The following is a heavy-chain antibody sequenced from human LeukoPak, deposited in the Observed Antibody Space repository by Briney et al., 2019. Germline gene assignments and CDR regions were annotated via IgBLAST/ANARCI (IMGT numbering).Heavy chain of an antibody. J-gene: IGHJ3*02. CDR2: INPNSGGT. Sequence: ASVKVSCKASGYTFTGYYMHWVRQAPGQGLKWMGWINPNSGGTNYAQKFQGRVTMTRDTSISTAYMELSRLRSDDTAVYYCARKGITGTHDAFDIWGQGTMVTVSS. D-gene: IGHD1-7*01. CDR1: GYTFTGYY. V-gene: IGHV1-2*02. CDR3: ARKGITGTHDAFDI.